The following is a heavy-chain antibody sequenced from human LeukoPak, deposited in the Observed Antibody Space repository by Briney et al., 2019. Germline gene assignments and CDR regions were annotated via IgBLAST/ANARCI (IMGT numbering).Heavy chain of an antibody. J-gene: IGHJ3*02. Sequence: SETLSLTCAVYGGSFSDYQWTWIRQPPGKGLEWIGEVTHSGRTNHNPSLKSRVSLSVDPSKNQFSLKPAPVTAADTAVYFCARRRPTTVLTSGLDIWDQGSMVTVSS. CDR2: VTHSGRT. D-gene: IGHD4/OR15-4a*01. CDR1: GGSFSDYQ. V-gene: IGHV4-34*01. CDR3: ARRRPTTVLTSGLDI.